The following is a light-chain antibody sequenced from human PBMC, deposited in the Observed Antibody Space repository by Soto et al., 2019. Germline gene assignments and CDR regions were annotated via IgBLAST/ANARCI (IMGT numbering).Light chain of an antibody. V-gene: IGKV3-11*01. CDR1: QSVRGY. CDR3: QQRSAWPLT. CDR2: DAY. J-gene: IGKJ4*01. Sequence: EIVLTQSPATLSLSPGERATLSCRASQSVRGYLAWYQQKLGQAPRLLISDAYNRAAGVPARFSGSVSGADFTLTISSLEPEDFAVYYCQQRSAWPLTFGGWTKVEIK.